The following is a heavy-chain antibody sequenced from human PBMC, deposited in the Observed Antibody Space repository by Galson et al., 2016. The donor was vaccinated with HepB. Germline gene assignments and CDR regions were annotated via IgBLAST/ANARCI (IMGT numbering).Heavy chain of an antibody. J-gene: IGHJ4*02. CDR3: ATESRYGDPGVFDH. Sequence: TLSLTCTVSGASISRGLYHWTWIRQRPGEGLEWVGYVSSSGTTNYNASLKGRIAMSVDKAKNDFSVTLTSLTAADTAVYSCATESRYGDPGVFDHWGRGALVTVS. V-gene: IGHV4-31*03. CDR2: VSSSGTT. CDR1: GASISRGLYH. D-gene: IGHD4-17*01.